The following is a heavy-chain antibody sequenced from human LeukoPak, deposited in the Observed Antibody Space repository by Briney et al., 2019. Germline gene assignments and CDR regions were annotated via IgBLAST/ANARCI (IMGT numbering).Heavy chain of an antibody. V-gene: IGHV1-2*02. CDR3: ARATSTAATDSRDSY. CDR2: INPNSGGT. CDR1: GYTFTGYY. D-gene: IGHD2-15*01. Sequence: ASVKVSCKASGYTFTGYYMHWVRQAPGQGLEWMGWINPNSGGTNYAQKFQGRVTMTRDTSISTAYMELSRLRSDDTAVYYCARATSTAATDSRDSYWGQGTLVTVSS. J-gene: IGHJ4*02.